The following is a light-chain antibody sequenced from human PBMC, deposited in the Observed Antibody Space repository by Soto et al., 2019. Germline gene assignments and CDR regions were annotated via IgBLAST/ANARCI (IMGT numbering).Light chain of an antibody. CDR1: QTVSSN. Sequence: EMMMTQSPATLSVSPGGRATLSCRASQTVSSNLAWYQQKPGQAPRLLIFGASTRATGIPVRFTGSGSGTEFTLTISGLQSEDFALYYCQQYITWPRTFGQGTKVEI. CDR3: QQYITWPRT. J-gene: IGKJ1*01. CDR2: GAS. V-gene: IGKV3-15*01.